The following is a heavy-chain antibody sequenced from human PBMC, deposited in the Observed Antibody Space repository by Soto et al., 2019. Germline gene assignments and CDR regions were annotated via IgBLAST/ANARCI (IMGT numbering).Heavy chain of an antibody. CDR2: ISYSGTT. V-gene: IGHV4-59*01. D-gene: IGHD5-18*01. J-gene: IGHJ4*02. CDR1: GGSLSSYY. CDR3: ARKGYNFGPFDY. Sequence: SETLSLTCTVSGGSLSSYYWSWIRRPPGMGLEWIASISYSGTTNYNSSLKSRVTISIDTSKNQFSLKFNSVTAADMAVYYCARKGYNFGPFDYWGQGALVT.